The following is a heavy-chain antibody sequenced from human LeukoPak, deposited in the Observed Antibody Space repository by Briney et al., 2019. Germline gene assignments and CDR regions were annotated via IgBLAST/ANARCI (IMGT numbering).Heavy chain of an antibody. J-gene: IGHJ4*02. CDR3: AKASLRYFDWFSDY. CDR2: ISSGSTYI. D-gene: IGHD3-9*01. CDR1: GFSFNTYS. Sequence: PGGSLRLSCAASGFSFNTYSMNWVRQAPGKGLEWVSYISSGSTYIYYADSVKGRFTISRDNGKNSLYLQMNSLRAEDTAVYYCAKASLRYFDWFSDYWGQGTLVTVSS. V-gene: IGHV3-21*01.